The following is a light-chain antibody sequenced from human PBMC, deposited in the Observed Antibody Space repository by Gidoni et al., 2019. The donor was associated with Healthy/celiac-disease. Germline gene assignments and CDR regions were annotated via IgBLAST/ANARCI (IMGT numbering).Light chain of an antibody. CDR2: AAS. CDR3: QQPRA. V-gene: IGKV1-9*01. Sequence: DIPLTPSPSFLSASVGDRVTITCRASQGISSYLAWYQQKPGKAPKLLIYAASTLQSGVPSRFSGSGSGTEFTITISSLQPEDFATYYCQQPRAFGQGTKVEIK. CDR1: QGISSY. J-gene: IGKJ1*01.